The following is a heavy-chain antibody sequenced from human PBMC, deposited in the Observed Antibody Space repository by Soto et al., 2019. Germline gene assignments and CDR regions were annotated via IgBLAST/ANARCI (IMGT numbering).Heavy chain of an antibody. CDR1: GGPFSSYA. V-gene: IGHV1-69*06. CDR2: ITPMFGAP. J-gene: IGHJ5*02. Sequence: QVQLVQSGAEVKKPGSSVKVSCTASGGPFSSYAINWVRQAPGQGLEWVGVITPMFGAPHYAQNFKGRITITADKSTYTAYMELSSLTSGDTAVYFWARVFTGRWFDPWGQGTLVTVSS. CDR3: ARVFTGRWFDP. D-gene: IGHD3-10*02.